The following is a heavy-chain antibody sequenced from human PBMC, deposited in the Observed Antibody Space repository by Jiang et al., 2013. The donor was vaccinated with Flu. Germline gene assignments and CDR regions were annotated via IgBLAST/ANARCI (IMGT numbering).Heavy chain of an antibody. CDR3: ATAYDSKYYFDY. CDR2: ISYDGSI. D-gene: IGHD3-22*01. Sequence: AVISYDGSINTMQTPSKGRFTISRDNSKNTLYLQMNSLRAEDTAVYYCATAYDSKYYFDYWGQGTLVTVSS. J-gene: IGHJ4*02. V-gene: IGHV3-30*03.